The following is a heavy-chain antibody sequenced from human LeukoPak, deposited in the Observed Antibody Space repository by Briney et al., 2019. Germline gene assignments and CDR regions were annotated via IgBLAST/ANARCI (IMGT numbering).Heavy chain of an antibody. CDR3: ARRPGGSSRYFKD. Sequence: PGGSLRLSCAASGFTFSSYWMSWVRQAPGKGLEWVANIKQDGSEKYYVDSVKGRFTISRDNAKNSLYLQMNSLRAEDTAVYYCARRPGGSSRYFKDWGQGTLVTVSS. CDR1: GFTFSSYW. V-gene: IGHV3-7*01. J-gene: IGHJ4*02. CDR2: IKQDGSEK. D-gene: IGHD3-9*01.